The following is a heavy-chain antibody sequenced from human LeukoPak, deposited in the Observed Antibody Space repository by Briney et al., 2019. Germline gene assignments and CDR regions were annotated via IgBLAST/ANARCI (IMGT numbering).Heavy chain of an antibody. CDR1: GFTFSSYS. D-gene: IGHD5-18*01. V-gene: IGHV3-48*04. CDR2: ISSSSSTI. CDR3: ARDWGAYSYGPPGPPDY. J-gene: IGHJ4*02. Sequence: GGSLRLSCAASGFTFSSYSMNWVRQAPGKGLEWVSYISSSSSTIYYADSVKGRFTISRDNAKNSLYLQMNSLRAEDTAVYYCARDWGAYSYGPPGPPDYWGQGTLVTVSS.